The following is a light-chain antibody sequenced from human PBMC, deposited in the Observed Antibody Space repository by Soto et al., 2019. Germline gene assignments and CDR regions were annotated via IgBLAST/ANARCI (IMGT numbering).Light chain of an antibody. J-gene: IGKJ1*01. V-gene: IGKV3-20*01. CDR3: YQYGSTPPT. CDR1: QSVTNNQ. Sequence: MVLTNSPGTLSLSPCERSTFFGSASQSVTNNQFAWFRQKSGQAPRLLIWGVSNRATGIPDRFSGSGSGTDFTLTISRLEPEDFVVFYCYQYGSTPPTFGQGTKVDIK. CDR2: GVS.